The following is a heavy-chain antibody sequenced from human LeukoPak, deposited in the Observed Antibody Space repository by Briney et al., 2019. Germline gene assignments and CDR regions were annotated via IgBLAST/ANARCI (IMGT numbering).Heavy chain of an antibody. V-gene: IGHV3-48*03. J-gene: IGHJ4*02. CDR3: ARGPSVGSGWSPDY. D-gene: IGHD6-19*01. CDR1: GFTFSDYE. Sequence: AGGSLRLSCTGSGFTFSDYEMNWVRQPPGKGLEWISYISNRGSIIYYADSVKGRFTICRDNAKNSLFLQMHSLRAEDTAVYYCARGPSVGSGWSPDYWGQGTLVTVSS. CDR2: ISNRGSII.